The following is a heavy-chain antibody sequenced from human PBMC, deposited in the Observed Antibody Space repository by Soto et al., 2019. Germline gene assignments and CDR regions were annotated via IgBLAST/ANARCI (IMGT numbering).Heavy chain of an antibody. CDR1: GFTFSDYY. Sequence: GGSLRLSCAASGFTFSDYYMSWIRQAPGKGLEWGSYISSSSSYTNYADSVKGRFTISRDNAKNSLYLPLNSLRAEDTAVYYCAREGLGGYCSSTSCHSGMDVWGQGTTVTVSS. CDR2: ISSSSSYT. CDR3: AREGLGGYCSSTSCHSGMDV. V-gene: IGHV3-11*06. D-gene: IGHD2-2*01. J-gene: IGHJ6*02.